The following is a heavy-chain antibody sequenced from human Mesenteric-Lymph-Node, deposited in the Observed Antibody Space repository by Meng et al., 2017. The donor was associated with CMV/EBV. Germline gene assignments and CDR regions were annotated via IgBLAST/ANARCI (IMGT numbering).Heavy chain of an antibody. CDR1: GASISSYY. D-gene: IGHD5-18*01. J-gene: IGHJ4*02. CDR3: ARDSFDTAFDY. V-gene: IGHV4-59*01. Sequence: GSLRLSCTVSGASISSYYWSWIRQPPGKGLEWIGYIYYSGSTNYNPSLKSRVTISVDTSKNQFSLKLSSVTAADTAVYYCARDSFDTAFDYWGQGTLVTVSS. CDR2: IYYSGST.